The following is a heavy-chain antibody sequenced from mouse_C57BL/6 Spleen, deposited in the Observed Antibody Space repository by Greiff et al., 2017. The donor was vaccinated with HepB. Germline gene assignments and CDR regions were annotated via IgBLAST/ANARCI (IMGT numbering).Heavy chain of an antibody. CDR1: GYTFTSYW. V-gene: IGHV1-74*01. Sequence: QVQLQQPGAVLVKPGASVKVSCKASGYTFTSYWMHWVKQRPGQGLEWTGRIHPSDSDTNYNQKFKGKATLTVDNSSSTAYMQLSSLTAEDSAVYYCAMAGGNSYYVVYWNQGATLTVAS. CDR3: AMAGGNSYYVVY. J-gene: IGHJ2*01. CDR2: IHPSDSDT. D-gene: IGHD2-1*01.